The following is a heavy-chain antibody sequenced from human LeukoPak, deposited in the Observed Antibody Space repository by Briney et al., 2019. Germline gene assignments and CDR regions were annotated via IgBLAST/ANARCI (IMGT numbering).Heavy chain of an antibody. J-gene: IGHJ5*02. CDR3: ARAFGWFDP. CDR1: GGSFSGYY. Sequence: SETLSLTCAVYGGSFSGYYWSWIRQPPGKGLEWIGEINHSGSTNYNPSLKSRVTISADTSKTQFSLKLSSVTAADTAVYYCARAFGWFDPWGQGTLVTVSS. CDR2: INHSGST. D-gene: IGHD3-10*01. V-gene: IGHV4-34*01.